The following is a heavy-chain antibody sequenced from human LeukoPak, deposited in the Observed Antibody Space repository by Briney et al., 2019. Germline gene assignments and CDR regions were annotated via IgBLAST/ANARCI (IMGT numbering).Heavy chain of an antibody. V-gene: IGHV4-4*07. CDR1: GDSISSSH. CDR3: ARDRGRDCYSWYYFDY. Sequence: PSETLSLTCTVSGDSISSSHWSWIRQPAGKGLEWIGRLYTSGSTYYNPSLKSRVTISVDKSKNQFSLKLSSVTAADTAVYYCARDRGRDCYSWYYFDYWGQGTLVTVSS. J-gene: IGHJ4*02. D-gene: IGHD2-21*01. CDR2: LYTSGST.